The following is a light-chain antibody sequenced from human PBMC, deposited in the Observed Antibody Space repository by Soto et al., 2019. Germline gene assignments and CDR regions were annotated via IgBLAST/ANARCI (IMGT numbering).Light chain of an antibody. V-gene: IGKV1-39*01. J-gene: IGKJ2*01. CDR3: QQSYRSPYN. CDR1: QNINIY. Sequence: IQLTQSPSSLSASVGDRVTVTGRASQNINIYLNWYQQKPGKAPTLLIYGASSLQSGVPSRFSGGGSRTDFTLTISSLQAEDFATYYCQQSYRSPYNFGQGNRLDI. CDR2: GAS.